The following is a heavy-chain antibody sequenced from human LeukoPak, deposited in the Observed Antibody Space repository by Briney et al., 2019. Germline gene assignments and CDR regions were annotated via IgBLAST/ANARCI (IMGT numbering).Heavy chain of an antibody. J-gene: IGHJ4*02. Sequence: GGSLRLSCVASGFTFSNSLMHWFRQVPGKGLVLVSRIDTDGSTTGYADSVRGRFTISRDNAKNTLYLQMNGLRAEDTAIYYCAKDLTWNTADYWGQGTLVNVSS. V-gene: IGHV3-74*01. CDR2: IDTDGSTT. CDR1: GFTFSNSL. D-gene: IGHD1/OR15-1a*01. CDR3: AKDLTWNTADY.